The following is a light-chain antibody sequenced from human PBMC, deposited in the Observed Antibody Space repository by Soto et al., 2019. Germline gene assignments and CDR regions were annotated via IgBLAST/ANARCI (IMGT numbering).Light chain of an antibody. CDR1: QGISNY. V-gene: IGKV1-27*01. Sequence: DIQMTQSPSSLSASVGDRVTITCRASQGISNYLAWYQQKPGKVPKRLIYAASTLQAGVPSRFSGSGSGTDSTRTISSLQPEDVATDYCQKDNSAPFTLGPGTKVDIK. J-gene: IGKJ3*01. CDR3: QKDNSAPFT. CDR2: AAS.